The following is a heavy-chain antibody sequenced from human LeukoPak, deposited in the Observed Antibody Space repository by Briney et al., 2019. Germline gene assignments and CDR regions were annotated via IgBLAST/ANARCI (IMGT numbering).Heavy chain of an antibody. J-gene: IGHJ3*02. CDR2: IYHSGST. Sequence: SETLSLTCAVSGGSISSSNWWSWVRQPPGKGLEWIGEIYHSGSTNYNPSLKSRVTISVDKSKSQFSLKLSSVTAADTAVYYCASNPVYNYGHGAFDTWGQGTMVTVSS. V-gene: IGHV4-4*02. D-gene: IGHD5-18*01. CDR3: ASNPVYNYGHGAFDT. CDR1: GGSISSSNW.